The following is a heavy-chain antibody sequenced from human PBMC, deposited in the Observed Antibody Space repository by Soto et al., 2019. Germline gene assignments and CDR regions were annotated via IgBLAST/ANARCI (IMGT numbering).Heavy chain of an antibody. V-gene: IGHV3-11*01. CDR3: ARDPDTAMATYYFDY. D-gene: IGHD5-18*01. Sequence: GGSLRLSCAASGFTFSDYYMSWIRQAPGKGLEWVSYISSSGSTIYYADSVKGRFTISRDNAKNSLYVQMNSLRAEDTAVYYCARDPDTAMATYYFDYWGQGNLVTVS. CDR2: ISSSGSTI. J-gene: IGHJ4*02. CDR1: GFTFSDYY.